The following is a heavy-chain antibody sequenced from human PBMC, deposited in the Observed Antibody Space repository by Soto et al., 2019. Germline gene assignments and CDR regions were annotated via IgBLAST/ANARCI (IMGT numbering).Heavy chain of an antibody. J-gene: IGHJ5*02. V-gene: IGHV4-34*01. Sequence: PSETLSLTCAVYGGSFSGYYWSWIRQPPGKGLEWIGEINHSGSTNYNPSLKSRVTISVNTSKNQFSLKLSSVTAADTAVYYCARGKPGSYLLRVPNWFDPWGQGTLVTVSS. CDR2: INHSGST. CDR3: ARGKPGSYLLRVPNWFDP. CDR1: GGSFSGYY. D-gene: IGHD3-10*01.